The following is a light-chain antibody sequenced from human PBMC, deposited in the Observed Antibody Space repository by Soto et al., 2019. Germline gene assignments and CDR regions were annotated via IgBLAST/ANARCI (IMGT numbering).Light chain of an antibody. V-gene: IGLV2-11*01. CDR2: DVT. CDR3: CSYAGSYTVV. J-gene: IGLJ7*01. CDR1: SGDVGGYNY. Sequence: QSALTQPRSVSGSPGQSVTISCTGTSGDVGGYNYVSWYRQHPGKAPKLMIYDVTERPSGVPDRFSGSKSGNTASLTISGLQAEDEADYYCCSYAGSYTVVFGGGTQLTVL.